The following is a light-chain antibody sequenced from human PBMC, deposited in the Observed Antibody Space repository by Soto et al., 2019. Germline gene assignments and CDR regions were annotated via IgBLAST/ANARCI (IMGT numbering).Light chain of an antibody. V-gene: IGKV3-15*01. J-gene: IGKJ1*01. CDR2: GAS. CDR3: LQYNNWWT. Sequence: PGALSLSPWERATLSCRASQSVSSGYVAWYQQKPGRSPRLLIYGASTRAIGIPARFSGSGSGTEFTLTISSLQSEDFAVYYCLQYNNWWTFGQGTKVDIK. CDR1: QSVSSG.